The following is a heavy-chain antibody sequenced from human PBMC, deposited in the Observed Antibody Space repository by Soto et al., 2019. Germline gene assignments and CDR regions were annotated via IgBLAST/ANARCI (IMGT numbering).Heavy chain of an antibody. CDR2: IKQDGSEK. CDR1: GFTFRSYW. D-gene: IGHD6-13*01. J-gene: IGHJ6*02. Sequence: GSLRLSCAASGFTFRSYWMSWVRQAPGKGLEWVANIKQDGSEKYYVDSVKGRFTISRDNAKNSLYLQMNSLRAEDTAVYYCARRAAAGRRYGMDVWGQGTTVTVSS. CDR3: ARRAAAGRRYGMDV. V-gene: IGHV3-7*03.